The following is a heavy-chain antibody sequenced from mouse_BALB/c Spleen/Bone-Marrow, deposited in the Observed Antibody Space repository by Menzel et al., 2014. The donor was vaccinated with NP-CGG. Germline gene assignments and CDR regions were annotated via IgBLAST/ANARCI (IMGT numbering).Heavy chain of an antibody. CDR1: GFSLTSYG. D-gene: IGHD4-1*01. V-gene: IGHV2-9*02. J-gene: IGHJ2*01. CDR2: IWAGGST. CDR3: ARTGFDY. Sequence: QVQLQQSGPGLVSPSQSLSITCTVSGFSLTSYGVHWVRQPPGRGLEWLGVIWAGGSTNYNSALMSRLSISKDNSKSQVFLKMNSLQTDDPAMYYCARTGFDYWGQGTTLTVSS.